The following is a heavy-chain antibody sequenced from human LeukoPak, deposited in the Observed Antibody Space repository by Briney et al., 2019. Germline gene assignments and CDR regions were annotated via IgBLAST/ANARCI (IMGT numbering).Heavy chain of an antibody. V-gene: IGHV3-66*02. CDR3: ARGPHGLQLWHYFDY. J-gene: IGHJ4*02. Sequence: GGSLRLSCAASGFSFSDKYMTWVRQAPGKGLEWLSIIYSGGSTFYADSVKGRFTISRDTSKNTVYLEMNSLRLDDTAVYYCARGPHGLQLWHYFDYRGLGTLVTVSS. CDR1: GFSFSDKY. CDR2: IYSGGST. D-gene: IGHD5-18*01.